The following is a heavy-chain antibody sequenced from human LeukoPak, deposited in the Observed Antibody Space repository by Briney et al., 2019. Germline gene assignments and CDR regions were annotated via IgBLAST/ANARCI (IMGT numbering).Heavy chain of an antibody. Sequence: SETLSLTCTVSGGSISSGGYYWSWIRQHPGKSLEWIGYIYYSGSTYYNPSLKSRVTISVDTSKNQFSLKLSSVTAADTAVYYCARGPPPVLEWLTLGWFDLSGPRTLVTVSS. CDR3: ARGPPPVLEWLTLGWFDL. CDR1: GGSISSGGYY. V-gene: IGHV4-31*03. J-gene: IGHJ5*02. D-gene: IGHD3-3*01. CDR2: IYYSGST.